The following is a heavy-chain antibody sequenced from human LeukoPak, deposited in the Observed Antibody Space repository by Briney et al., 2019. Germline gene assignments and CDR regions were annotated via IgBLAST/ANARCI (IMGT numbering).Heavy chain of an antibody. D-gene: IGHD6-13*01. Sequence: SETLSLTCAVYGGSFSGYYWSWIRQPPGKGLEWIGEVNHSGSTSYNPFLKSRVTISVDASKIQFSLKLSSVTAADTAVYYCARDGSSSWYDDAFDIWGQGTMVTVSS. CDR3: ARDGSSSWYDDAFDI. V-gene: IGHV4-34*01. CDR2: VNHSGST. J-gene: IGHJ3*02. CDR1: GGSFSGYY.